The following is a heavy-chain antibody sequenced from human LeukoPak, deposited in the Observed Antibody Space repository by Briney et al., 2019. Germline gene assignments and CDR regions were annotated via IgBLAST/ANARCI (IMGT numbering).Heavy chain of an antibody. Sequence: SETLSLTCTVSGGSFNIYYWSWIRQPPRKGLEWIGYIYYSGNTNYNPTLKSRVTISVDTSKNQFSLKLNSVTAADTAVYYCARLGVGAFDIWGQGTMVTVSS. D-gene: IGHD3-10*01. CDR2: IYYSGNT. CDR1: GGSFNIYY. J-gene: IGHJ3*02. CDR3: ARLGVGAFDI. V-gene: IGHV4-59*12.